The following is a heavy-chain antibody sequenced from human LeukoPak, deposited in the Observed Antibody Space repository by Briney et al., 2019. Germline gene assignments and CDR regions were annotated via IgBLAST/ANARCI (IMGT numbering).Heavy chain of an antibody. Sequence: GASVKVSCKVSGYTLTELSMHWVRQAPGQGLEWMGGIIPIFGTANYAQKFQGRVTITADESTSTAYMELSSLRSEDTAVYYCARGRSAATTLFDYWGQGTLVTVSS. D-gene: IGHD5-12*01. CDR2: IIPIFGTA. J-gene: IGHJ4*02. CDR3: ARGRSAATTLFDY. CDR1: GYTLTELS. V-gene: IGHV1-69*13.